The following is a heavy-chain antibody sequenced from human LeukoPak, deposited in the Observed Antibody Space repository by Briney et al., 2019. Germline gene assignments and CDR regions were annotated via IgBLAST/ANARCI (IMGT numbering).Heavy chain of an antibody. Sequence: SETLSLTCTVSGGSISSYYWSWIRQPPGKGLEWIGYIYYSGSTNYNPSLKSRVTISVDTSKNQFSLKLSSVTAADTAVYYCARDDYGGNSAAFDIWGQGTMATVSS. J-gene: IGHJ3*02. D-gene: IGHD4-23*01. V-gene: IGHV4-59*01. CDR2: IYYSGST. CDR1: GGSISSYY. CDR3: ARDDYGGNSAAFDI.